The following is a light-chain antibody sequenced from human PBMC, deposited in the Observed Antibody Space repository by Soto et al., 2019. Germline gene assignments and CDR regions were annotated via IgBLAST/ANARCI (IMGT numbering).Light chain of an antibody. Sequence: EIVLTQSPGTLSLSPGERATLSCRASQSVSSSYLDWYQQKPGQAPSLLIYGASSRATGIPDRFSGSGSGTDFTLTISRLEPEDFAVYYCQQYGSSPRTCGQGNKVEI. J-gene: IGKJ1*01. CDR3: QQYGSSPRT. CDR2: GAS. V-gene: IGKV3-20*01. CDR1: QSVSSSY.